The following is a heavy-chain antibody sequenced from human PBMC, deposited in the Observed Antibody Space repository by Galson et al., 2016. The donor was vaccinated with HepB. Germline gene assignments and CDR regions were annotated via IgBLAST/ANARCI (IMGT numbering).Heavy chain of an antibody. V-gene: IGHV1-69*04. CDR3: ARDETFGPEYYYGMDV. CDR1: GGTFSTYG. J-gene: IGHJ6*02. Sequence: SVKVSCKASGGTFSTYGISWVRQAPGQGLEWMGRVIPILGVTTYAQKFQGGVTITADTSTSTGYMELSRLRFDDTAVFYCARDETFGPEYYYGMDVWGQGTTVTVSS. CDR2: VIPILGVT. D-gene: IGHD2/OR15-2a*01.